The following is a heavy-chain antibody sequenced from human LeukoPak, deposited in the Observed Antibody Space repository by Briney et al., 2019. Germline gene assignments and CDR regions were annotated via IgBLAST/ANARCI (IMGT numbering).Heavy chain of an antibody. Sequence: GASVKVSCKASGYTFTSYGISWVRQAPGQGLEWMGWISAYNGNTNYAQKLQGRVTMTTDTSTSTAYMELRSLTSDDTAVYYCARVHSSGSIYYYGMDVWGQGTTVTVSS. CDR3: ARVHSSGSIYYYGMDV. CDR2: ISAYNGNT. V-gene: IGHV1-18*01. J-gene: IGHJ6*02. D-gene: IGHD6-19*01. CDR1: GYTFTSYG.